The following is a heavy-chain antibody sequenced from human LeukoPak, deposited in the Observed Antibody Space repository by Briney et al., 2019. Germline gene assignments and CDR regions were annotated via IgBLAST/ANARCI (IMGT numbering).Heavy chain of an antibody. D-gene: IGHD3-10*01. CDR2: IYYSGST. J-gene: IGHJ3*02. CDR1: GGSISSYY. CDR3: ARNVLGGDI. Sequence: PSGTLSLTCTVSGGSISSYYWSWIRQPPGKGLEWIGYIYYSGSTNYNPSLKSRVTISVDTSKNQFSLKLSSVTAADTAVYYCARNVLGGDIWGQGTMVTVSS. V-gene: IGHV4-59*01.